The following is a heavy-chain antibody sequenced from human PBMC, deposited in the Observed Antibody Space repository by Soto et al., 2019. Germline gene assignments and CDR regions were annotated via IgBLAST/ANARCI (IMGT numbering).Heavy chain of an antibody. D-gene: IGHD1-26*01. CDR1: GGSISSGDYY. CDR3: ARAVRGSYYDY. V-gene: IGHV4-30-4*01. J-gene: IGHJ4*02. CDR2: IYYSGST. Sequence: QVQLQESGPGLVKPSQTLSLTCTVSGGSISSGDYYWSWIRQPPGKGLEWIGYIYYSGSTYFNSSLKSRGTISVDTSKNPFSLKLSSVTAADTAVYYYARAVRGSYYDYWGQGTLVTVSS.